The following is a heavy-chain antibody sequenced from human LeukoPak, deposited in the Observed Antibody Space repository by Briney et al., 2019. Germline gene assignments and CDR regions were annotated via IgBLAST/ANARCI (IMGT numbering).Heavy chain of an antibody. V-gene: IGHV4-59*01. D-gene: IGHD4-17*01. CDR2: ISYSGGP. CDR1: GGSISRNY. Sequence: SETLSLTCFVSGGSISRNYWTWIRQSPGEGLEWVGYISYSGGPNYNPSLTSGVSISLDTSPNHFSLRVNSVTDADTAVYYCARVGDGDSSYYYYGMDVWGQGTAVTVSS. CDR3: ARVGDGDSSYYYYGMDV. J-gene: IGHJ6*01.